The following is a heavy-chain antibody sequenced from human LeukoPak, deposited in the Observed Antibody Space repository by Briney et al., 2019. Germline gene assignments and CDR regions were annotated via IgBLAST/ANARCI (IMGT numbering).Heavy chain of an antibody. D-gene: IGHD3-22*01. CDR1: GGSISSGGYY. Sequence: PSETLSLTCTVSGGSISSGGYYWSWIRQHPGKGLEWIGYIYYSGSTYYNPSLKSRVTISVDTSKNQFSLKLSSVTAADTAVYYCARSGYFYYGMDVWGQGTMVTVSS. CDR3: ARSGYFYYGMDV. J-gene: IGHJ6*02. CDR2: IYYSGST. V-gene: IGHV4-31*03.